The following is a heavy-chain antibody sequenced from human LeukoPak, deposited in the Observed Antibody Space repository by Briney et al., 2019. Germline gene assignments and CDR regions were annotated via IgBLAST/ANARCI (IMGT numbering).Heavy chain of an antibody. V-gene: IGHV3-23*01. J-gene: IGHJ4*02. CDR3: AKGTSGNYWVPFDY. CDR1: GFTFNNYA. D-gene: IGHD1-7*01. CDR2: ISGSGGST. Sequence: GGSLRLSCAASGFTFNNYAMSWVRQAPGKGLEWVSAISGSGGSTYYADSVKGRFTISRDNSKNTLYLQMNSLRAEDTAVYYCAKGTSGNYWVPFDYWGQGTLVTVSS.